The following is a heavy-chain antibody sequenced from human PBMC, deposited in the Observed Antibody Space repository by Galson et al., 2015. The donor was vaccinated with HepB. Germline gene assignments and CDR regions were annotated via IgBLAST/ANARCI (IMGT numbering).Heavy chain of an antibody. CDR3: ASVGIVPTTGYYYYGMDV. CDR1: GGTFSSYA. J-gene: IGHJ6*02. CDR2: IIPIFGTA. D-gene: IGHD5-12*01. Sequence: SVKVSCKASGGTFSSYAISWVRQAPGQGLEWMGGIIPIFGTANYAQKFQGRVTITADESTSTAYMELSSLRSEDTAVYYCASVGIVPTTGYYYYGMDVWGQGTTVTVSS. V-gene: IGHV1-69*13.